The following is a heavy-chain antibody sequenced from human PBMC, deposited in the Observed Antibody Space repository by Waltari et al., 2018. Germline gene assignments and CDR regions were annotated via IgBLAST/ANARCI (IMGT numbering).Heavy chain of an antibody. CDR3: ASRFIAAAEYDY. CDR1: GYTFTSYY. D-gene: IGHD6-13*01. Sequence: QVQLVQSGAEVKKPGASVKVSCKASGYTFTSYYMHWVRQAPGQGLEWMGIIKPSGGSTSYAQKFQGRGTMTRDTSTSTVYMELNSLRAEDTAVYYCASRFIAAAEYDYWGQGTLVTVSS. V-gene: IGHV1-46*01. CDR2: IKPSGGST. J-gene: IGHJ4*02.